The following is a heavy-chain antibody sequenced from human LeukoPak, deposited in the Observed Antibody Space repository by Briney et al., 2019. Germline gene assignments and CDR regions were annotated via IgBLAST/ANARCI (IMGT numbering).Heavy chain of an antibody. V-gene: IGHV1-2*02. D-gene: IGHD6-6*01. J-gene: IGHJ4*02. CDR3: ARAGGGEYSSSSGDY. CDR2: INPNSGGT. Sequence: ASVKVSCKASGYTFTGYYMHWVRQAPGQGLEWMGWINPNSGGTNYAQKLQGRVTMTTDTSTSTAYMELRSLRSDDTAVYYCARAGGGEYSSSSGDYWGQGTLVTVSS. CDR1: GYTFTGYY.